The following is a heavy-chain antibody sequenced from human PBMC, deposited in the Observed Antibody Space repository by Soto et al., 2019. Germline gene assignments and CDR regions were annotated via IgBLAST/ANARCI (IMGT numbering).Heavy chain of an antibody. J-gene: IGHJ3*02. CDR1: GFTFSSYA. V-gene: IGHV3-23*01. Sequence: EVQLLESGGGLVQPGGSLRLSCAASGFTFSSYAMSWVRQAPGKGLEWVSAISGSGVSTYYAASVKGRFTISRDNSKNTLYLQMNSLRAEDTAVYYCAKDGGDYVSEGDAFDICGQGTMVTVSS. D-gene: IGHD3-16*01. CDR3: AKDGGDYVSEGDAFDI. CDR2: ISGSGVST.